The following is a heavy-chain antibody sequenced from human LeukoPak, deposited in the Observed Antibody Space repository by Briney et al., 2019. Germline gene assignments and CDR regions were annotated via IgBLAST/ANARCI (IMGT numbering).Heavy chain of an antibody. D-gene: IGHD2-21*01. CDR1: AFTFKDCY. J-gene: IGHJ6*03. CDR3: ARTAGSRLLRLVQDNYYHNNMDV. CDR2: ISGPGTSI. Sequence: GGSLRLFCAASAFTFKDCYMTWMPRAPGKARECVSYISGPGTSILYADSVKGRYTVSRQNANHSLYVQMHSQSPEHTGVYYCARTAGSRLLRLVQDNYYHNNMDVWGTGTTVTVS. V-gene: IGHV3-11*04.